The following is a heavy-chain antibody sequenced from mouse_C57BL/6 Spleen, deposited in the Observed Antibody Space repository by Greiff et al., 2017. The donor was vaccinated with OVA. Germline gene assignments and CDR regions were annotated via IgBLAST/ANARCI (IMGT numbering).Heavy chain of an antibody. CDR3: ARYHGNYVDY. V-gene: IGHV1-69*01. D-gene: IGHD2-1*01. J-gene: IGHJ2*01. Sequence: QVQLQQPGAELVMPGASVKLSCKASGYTFTSYWMHWVKQRPGQGLEWLGEIDPSDSYTNYNQKFKGKSTLTVDKSSSTAYMQLSSLTSEDSAVYYCARYHGNYVDYWGQGTTLTVSS. CDR1: GYTFTSYW. CDR2: IDPSDSYT.